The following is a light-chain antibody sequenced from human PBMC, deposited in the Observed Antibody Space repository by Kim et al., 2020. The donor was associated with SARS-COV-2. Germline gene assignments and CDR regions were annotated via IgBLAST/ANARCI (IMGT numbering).Light chain of an antibody. V-gene: IGLV4-69*01. Sequence: SVKLTCTLSSGHSSYAIAWHQQQPEKGPRYLMKLNSDGSHSKGDGIPDRFSGSSSGAERYLTISSLQSEDEADYYCQTWGTGIRVFGGGTKLTVL. CDR2: LNSDGSH. CDR3: QTWGTGIRV. CDR1: SGHSSYA. J-gene: IGLJ3*02.